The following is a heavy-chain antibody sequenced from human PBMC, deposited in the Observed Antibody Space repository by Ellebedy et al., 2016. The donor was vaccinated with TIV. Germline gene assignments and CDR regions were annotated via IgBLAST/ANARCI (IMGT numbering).Heavy chain of an antibody. Sequence: GESLKISCAASGFTFGDYYMYWVRQVPGEGLEWVSAISSSGDSTFYADSVKGRFTVSRDNSENMLYLQMNSLRAEDTAVYYFAKGRGGDWCGDTLDDPWGQGTLLTVSS. D-gene: IGHD3-10*01. J-gene: IGHJ5*02. CDR2: ISSSGDST. V-gene: IGHV3-23*01. CDR3: AKGRGGDWCGDTLDDP. CDR1: GFTFGDYY.